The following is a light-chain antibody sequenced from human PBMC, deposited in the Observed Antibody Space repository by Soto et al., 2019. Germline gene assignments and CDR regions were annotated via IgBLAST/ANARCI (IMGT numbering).Light chain of an antibody. CDR2: AAS. J-gene: IGKJ5*01. CDR1: QSVSSR. CDR3: QQYNEWPPFT. V-gene: IGKV3-15*01. Sequence: EIVLTQSPVTLSLSPGERATLSCRASQSVSSRLAWYQQKPGEAPRLVIYAASTRATGIPDRFSGSVSGTEFTLTISSLQSEDFAVYYCQQYNEWPPFTFGQGTRLEI.